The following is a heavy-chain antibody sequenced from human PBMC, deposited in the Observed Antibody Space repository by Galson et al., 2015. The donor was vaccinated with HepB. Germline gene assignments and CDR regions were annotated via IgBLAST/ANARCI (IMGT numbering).Heavy chain of an antibody. J-gene: IGHJ4*02. D-gene: IGHD6-19*01. CDR2: ISWDGGST. V-gene: IGHV3-43*01. Sequence: SLRLSCAASGFTFSSYGMHWVRRAPGKGLEWVSLISWDGGSTYYADSVKGRFTISRDNSKNSLYLQMNSLRTEDTALYYCAKSTEQWKFDYWGQGTLVTVSS. CDR1: GFTFSSYG. CDR3: AKSTEQWKFDY.